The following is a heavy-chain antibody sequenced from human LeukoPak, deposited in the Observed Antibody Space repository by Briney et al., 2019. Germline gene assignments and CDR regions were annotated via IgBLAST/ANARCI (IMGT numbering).Heavy chain of an antibody. D-gene: IGHD6-19*01. CDR3: ARSGSGWYRYYFDY. CDR1: GFTFSSYE. Sequence: PGGSLRLSCAASGFTFSSYEMNWVRQAPGKGLEWVSYISSSGSTIYYADSVKGRFTISRDNAKISLYLQMNSLRAEDTAVYYCARSGSGWYRYYFDYWGQGTLVTVSS. V-gene: IGHV3-48*03. CDR2: ISSSGSTI. J-gene: IGHJ4*02.